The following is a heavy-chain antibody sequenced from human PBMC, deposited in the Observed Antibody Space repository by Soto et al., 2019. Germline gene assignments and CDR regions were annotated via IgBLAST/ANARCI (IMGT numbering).Heavy chain of an antibody. D-gene: IGHD1-26*01. CDR1: GGSFSGYY. CDR3: AANIVGATTDY. Sequence: SETLSLTCAVYGGSFSGYYWSWIRQPPGKGLEWIGEINHSGSTNYNPSLKSRVTISVDTSKNQFSLKLSSLTAADTAVYYCAANIVGATTDYWGQGTLVTVSS. CDR2: INHSGST. J-gene: IGHJ4*02. V-gene: IGHV4-34*01.